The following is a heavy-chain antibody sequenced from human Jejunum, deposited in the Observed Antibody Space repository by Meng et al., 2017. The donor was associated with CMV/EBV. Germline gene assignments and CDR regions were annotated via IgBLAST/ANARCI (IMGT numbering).Heavy chain of an antibody. D-gene: IGHD3-22*01. CDR2: ISSGGGAT. J-gene: IGHJ4*02. V-gene: IGHV3-23*01. CDR3: ARPTYYSDGGDYYY. Sequence: GFTFSSYAMSWVRQAPGKGLEWVSTISSGGGATYYADSVKGRFTISRDNSRNTLYLHMNSLRAEDTAVFYCARPTYYSDGGDYYYWGQGTLVTVSS. CDR1: GFTFSSYA.